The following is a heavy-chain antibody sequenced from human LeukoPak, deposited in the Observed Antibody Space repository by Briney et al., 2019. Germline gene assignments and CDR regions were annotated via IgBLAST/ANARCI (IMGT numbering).Heavy chain of an antibody. CDR2: INHSGST. D-gene: IGHD2-15*01. J-gene: IGHJ4*02. Sequence: SETLSLTCAVYGGSFSGYYWSWIRQPPGKGLEWIGEINHSGSTNYNPSLKSRVTISVDTSKNQFSLKLSSVTAADTAVYYCARGRGYCSGGSCYIFDYWGQGTLVTVSS. CDR3: ARGRGYCSGGSCYIFDY. V-gene: IGHV4-34*01. CDR1: GGSFSGYY.